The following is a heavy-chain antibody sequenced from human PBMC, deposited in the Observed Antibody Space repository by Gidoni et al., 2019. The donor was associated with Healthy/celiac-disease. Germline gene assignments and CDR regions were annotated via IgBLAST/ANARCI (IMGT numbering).Heavy chain of an antibody. Sequence: QLTLRESGPALVKPTQTLTLTCTFSGFSLSTSGMCVSWIRQPPGKALEWLARIDWDDDKYYSTSLKTRLTISKDTSKNQVVLTMTNMDPVDTATYYCARTRRLGYSSGWYFDYWGQGTLVTVSS. D-gene: IGHD6-19*01. J-gene: IGHJ4*02. CDR1: GFSLSTSGMC. CDR3: ARTRRLGYSSGWYFDY. CDR2: IDWDDDK. V-gene: IGHV2-70*15.